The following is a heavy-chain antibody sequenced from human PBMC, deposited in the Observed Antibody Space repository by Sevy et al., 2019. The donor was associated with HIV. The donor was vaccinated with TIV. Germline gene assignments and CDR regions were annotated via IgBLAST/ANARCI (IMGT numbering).Heavy chain of an antibody. Sequence: SETLSLTCTVSGYSISSGYYWGWIRQPPGKGLEWIGSIYHSGSTYYNPSLKSRVTISVDTSKNQFSLKLSSVTAADTAVYYCARVRLVAAAGKGFSDYWGQGTLVTVSS. D-gene: IGHD6-13*01. J-gene: IGHJ4*02. V-gene: IGHV4-38-2*02. CDR2: IYHSGST. CDR3: ARVRLVAAAGKGFSDY. CDR1: GYSISSGYY.